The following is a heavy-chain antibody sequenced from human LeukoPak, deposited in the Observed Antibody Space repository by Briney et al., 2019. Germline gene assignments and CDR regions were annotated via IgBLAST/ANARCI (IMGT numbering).Heavy chain of an antibody. D-gene: IGHD2-8*02. CDR1: GFTFSTYG. Sequence: GGSLRLSCATSGFTFSTYGIHWVRQAPGKGLEWVAFTRYDGGNEYYADSVKGRFIISRDTSTNTVYLQMNSLREEDTAMYYCATYRQVLLPFESWGQGTLVTVSS. J-gene: IGHJ4*02. CDR2: TRYDGGNE. CDR3: ATYRQVLLPFES. V-gene: IGHV3-30*02.